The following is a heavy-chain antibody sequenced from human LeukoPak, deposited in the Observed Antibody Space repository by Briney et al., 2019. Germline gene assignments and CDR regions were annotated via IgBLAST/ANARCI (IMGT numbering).Heavy chain of an antibody. CDR3: AKDGSWSCTD. CDR1: QFTFSSSA. J-gene: IGHJ4*02. Sequence: GGSLRLSCAASQFTFSSSAMHWVRQGPGKGLEWVAYIAHHGNNKYYADSVKGRFTISRDNSKGTLYLQMNSLRPDDTAVYYCAKDGSWSCTDWGQGTLVTVSS. V-gene: IGHV3-30*02. D-gene: IGHD2-8*02. CDR2: IAHHGNNK.